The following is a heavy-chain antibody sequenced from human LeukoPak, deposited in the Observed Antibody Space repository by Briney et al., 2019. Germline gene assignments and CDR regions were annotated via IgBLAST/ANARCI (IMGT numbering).Heavy chain of an antibody. Sequence: GGSLRLSCAASGFTFSSYAMSWVRQAPGKGLEWVSAISGSGGSTYYADSVKGRFTISRDNSKNTLYLQMNSLRVEDTAVYYCAKDPNRGYDIGGTDYWGQGTLVTVSS. CDR3: AKDPNRGYDIGGTDY. J-gene: IGHJ4*02. D-gene: IGHD5-12*01. V-gene: IGHV3-23*01. CDR1: GFTFSSYA. CDR2: ISGSGGST.